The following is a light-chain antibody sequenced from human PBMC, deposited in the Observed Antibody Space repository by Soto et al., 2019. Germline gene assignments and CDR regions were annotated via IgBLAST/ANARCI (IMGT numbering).Light chain of an antibody. CDR1: SSDVGAYNY. CDR3: SSYTTSSTYV. J-gene: IGLJ1*01. CDR2: EIS. Sequence: QSVLTQPASVSGSPGQSITISCTGTSSDVGAYNYVFWYQQHPGKAPKLMIYEISNRPSEVSNRFSGSKSGNTASLTISGLQAGDEDDYYCSSYTTSSTYVFGTGTKVT. V-gene: IGLV2-14*01.